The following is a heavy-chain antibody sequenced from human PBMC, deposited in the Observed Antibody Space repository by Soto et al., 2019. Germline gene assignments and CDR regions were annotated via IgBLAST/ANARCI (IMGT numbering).Heavy chain of an antibody. CDR3: AREAGGSSWAGSWFDP. V-gene: IGHV1-46*03. Sequence: ASVKLSSKAPRYTFTSYSMHWVRQAPGQGLEWMGIINPSGGSTSYAQKFQGRVTMTRDTSTSTVYMELSSLRSEDTAVYYCAREAGGSSWAGSWFDPWGQGTLVTVSS. D-gene: IGHD6-13*01. CDR1: RYTFTSYS. J-gene: IGHJ5*02. CDR2: INPSGGST.